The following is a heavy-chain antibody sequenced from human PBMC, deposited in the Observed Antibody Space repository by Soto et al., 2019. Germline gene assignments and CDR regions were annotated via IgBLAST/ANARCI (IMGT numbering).Heavy chain of an antibody. D-gene: IGHD2-15*01. CDR1: GGSISSSNW. V-gene: IGHV4-4*02. Sequence: QVQLQESGPGLVKPSGTLSLTCAVSGGSISSSNWWSWVRQPPGKGLEWIGEIYHSGSTNYNPSLKRRVTISVDKSKNQFSLKLSSVTAADTAVYYCARTEAYCSGGSCYYSDYWGQGTLVTVSS. CDR3: ARTEAYCSGGSCYYSDY. CDR2: IYHSGST. J-gene: IGHJ4*02.